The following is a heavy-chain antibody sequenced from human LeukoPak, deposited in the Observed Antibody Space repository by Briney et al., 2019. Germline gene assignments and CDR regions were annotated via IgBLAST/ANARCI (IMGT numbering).Heavy chain of an antibody. CDR1: GDSIRSGDYY. Sequence: PSQTLSLTCTVSGDSIRSGDYYWGWIRQPPGKGLEWIGYIYYIGSTYYNPSLKSRVTISVDTTKNQFSLKLSSVTAADTAVYYCARALTGTTLDYWGQGTLVTVSS. D-gene: IGHD1-7*01. V-gene: IGHV4-30-4*01. J-gene: IGHJ4*02. CDR2: IYYIGST. CDR3: ARALTGTTLDY.